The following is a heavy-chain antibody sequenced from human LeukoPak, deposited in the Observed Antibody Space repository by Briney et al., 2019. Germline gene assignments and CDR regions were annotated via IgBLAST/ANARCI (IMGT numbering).Heavy chain of an antibody. CDR2: INHSGRT. D-gene: IGHD6-19*01. Sequence: SETLSLTCAVYGGSFSGYYWSWIRQPPGKGLEWIGEINHSGRTNYNPSLKSRVTISVDTSKNQFSLKLSSVTAADTAVYYCARDDSSGWYGRDYWGQGILVTVSS. V-gene: IGHV4-34*01. CDR3: ARDDSSGWYGRDY. J-gene: IGHJ4*02. CDR1: GGSFSGYY.